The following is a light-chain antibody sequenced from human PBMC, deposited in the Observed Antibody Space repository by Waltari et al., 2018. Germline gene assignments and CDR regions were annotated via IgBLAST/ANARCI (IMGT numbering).Light chain of an antibody. CDR3: QKYGTLPAT. CDR2: DAS. J-gene: IGKJ1*01. CDR1: QSVSKY. Sequence: EIVLTQSPGTLSLSPGERATLSCRASQSVSKYLAWYQQKPGQAPRLLNYDASTRATGIPDRFGGSGGGTDFSLTISRLEPEDFAVYYCQKYGTLPATFGQGTKVQ. V-gene: IGKV3-20*01.